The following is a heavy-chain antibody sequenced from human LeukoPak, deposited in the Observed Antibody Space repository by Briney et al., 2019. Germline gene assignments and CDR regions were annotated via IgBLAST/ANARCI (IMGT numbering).Heavy chain of an antibody. V-gene: IGHV4-34*01. Sequence: SETLSLTCVVYGGSFSDYYWNWIRQPPGKGLEWIGEINHSGSTNYSPSLKSRVTISVDTSKNQFSLKMSSVTAADTAIYYCARGRGLARLSWFDPWGQGTLVTVSS. CDR1: GGSFSDYY. CDR2: INHSGST. CDR3: ARGRGLARLSWFDP. J-gene: IGHJ5*02. D-gene: IGHD3-10*01.